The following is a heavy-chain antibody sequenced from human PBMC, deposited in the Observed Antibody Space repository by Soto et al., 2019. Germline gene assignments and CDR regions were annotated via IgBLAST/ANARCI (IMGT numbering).Heavy chain of an antibody. CDR1: GYTFTRYY. CDR3: AKDVPTISAFDI. J-gene: IGHJ3*02. D-gene: IGHD3-9*01. CDR2: INPSGGST. Sequence: ASVKVSCKTSGYTFTRYYMRWVRQAPGQGLEWMGIINPSGGSTGYAQKFQERVTITRDMSTSTAYMELSSLRSEDTAVYYCAKDVPTISAFDIWGQGTMVTVSS. V-gene: IGHV1-46*01.